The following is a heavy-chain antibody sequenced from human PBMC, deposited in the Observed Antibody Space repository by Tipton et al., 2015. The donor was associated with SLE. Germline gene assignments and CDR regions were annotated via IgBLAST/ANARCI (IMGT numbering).Heavy chain of an antibody. CDR1: GGSISSHY. CDR2: IYYTGRT. J-gene: IGHJ6*02. V-gene: IGHV4-59*11. D-gene: IGHD3-3*01. CDR3: ARYYDFWSGYPYGMDV. Sequence: TLSLTCTVSGGSISSHYWSWIRQRPGKGLEWIGYIYYTGRTNYNPSLKSRVTISVDTSKNQFSLKLSSVTAADTAVYYCARYYDFWSGYPYGMDVWGQGTTVTVSS.